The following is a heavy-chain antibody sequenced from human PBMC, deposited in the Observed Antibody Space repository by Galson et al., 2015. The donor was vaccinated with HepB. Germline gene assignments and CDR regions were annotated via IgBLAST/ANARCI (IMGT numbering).Heavy chain of an antibody. D-gene: IGHD3-3*01. CDR2: INPSGGST. Sequence: SVKVSCKASGYTFTSYYMHWVRQAPGQGLEWMGIINPSGGSTSYAQKFQGRVTMTRDTSTSTVYMELSSLRSEDTAVYYCARDRTGGNFWSPYYYYYYMDVWGKGTTVTVSS. CDR3: ARDRTGGNFWSPYYYYYYMDV. CDR1: GYTFTSYY. V-gene: IGHV1-46*03. J-gene: IGHJ6*03.